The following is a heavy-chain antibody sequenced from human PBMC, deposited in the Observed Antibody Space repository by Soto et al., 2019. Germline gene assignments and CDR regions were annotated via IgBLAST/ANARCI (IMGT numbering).Heavy chain of an antibody. V-gene: IGHV3-74*01. Sequence: GGSLRLSCGASGFAMSSYWMHWVRQAPGKGLVWVSRINSDGSSTSYADSVKGRFTISRDNAKNMLYLQMNSLRAEDTAVYYCAKENGYSSSWFEFDYWGQGTLVTVSS. CDR3: AKENGYSSSWFEFDY. D-gene: IGHD6-13*01. CDR2: INSDGSST. CDR1: GFAMSSYW. J-gene: IGHJ4*02.